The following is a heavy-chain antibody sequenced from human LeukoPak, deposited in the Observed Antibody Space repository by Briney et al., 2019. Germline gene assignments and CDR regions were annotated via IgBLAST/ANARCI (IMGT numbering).Heavy chain of an antibody. Sequence: PGGSLRLSCAASGFTFSSYAMSWVRQAPGKGLEWVSAISGSGGSTHYADSVKGRSTISRDNSKNTLYLQMNSLRAEDTAVYYCAKDPVGSYYFDYWGQGTLVTVPS. CDR3: AKDPVGSYYFDY. CDR1: GFTFSSYA. V-gene: IGHV3-23*01. D-gene: IGHD1-26*01. J-gene: IGHJ4*02. CDR2: ISGSGGST.